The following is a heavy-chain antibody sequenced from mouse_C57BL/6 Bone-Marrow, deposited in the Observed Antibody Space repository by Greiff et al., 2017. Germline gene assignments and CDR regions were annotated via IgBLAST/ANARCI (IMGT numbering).Heavy chain of an antibody. J-gene: IGHJ3*01. V-gene: IGHV1-69*01. CDR2: IDPSDSSP. D-gene: IGHD1-1*01. CDR3: ARDYGSSYEAWFAY. CDR1: GYTFTSYW. Sequence: VQLQQPGAELVMPGASVKLSCKASGYTFTSYWMHWVKQRPGQGLEWIGEIDPSDSSPNYNQKFKGKSTLTVDKSSRTAYMQLSSLTSEDSAVYYCARDYGSSYEAWFAYWGQGTLVTVSA.